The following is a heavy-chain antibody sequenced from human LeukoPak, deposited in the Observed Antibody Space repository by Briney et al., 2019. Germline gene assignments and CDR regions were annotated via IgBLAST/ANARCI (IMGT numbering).Heavy chain of an antibody. CDR2: IIPTFGTA. CDR3: AREKDKYCSSTSCSTRGDTLDY. CDR1: GGTFSSYA. D-gene: IGHD2-2*01. V-gene: IGHV1-69*05. J-gene: IGHJ4*02. Sequence: ASVKVSCKASGGTFSSYAISGVRQAPGQGLEWMGGIIPTFGTANYAQKFQGRVTITTDESTSTAYMELSSLRSEDTAVYYCAREKDKYCSSTSCSTRGDTLDYWGQGTLVTVSS.